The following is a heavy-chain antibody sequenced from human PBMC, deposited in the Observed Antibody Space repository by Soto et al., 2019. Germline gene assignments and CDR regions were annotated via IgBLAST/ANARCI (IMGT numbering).Heavy chain of an antibody. CDR2: IYYSGST. D-gene: IGHD3-10*02. V-gene: IGHV4-30-4*01. CDR3: ARDSPPVRGPNPYYYYGMDV. Sequence: ASVTMSLTCTVAGGSVSTGDCYWSWISQPPGNCLEWIGYIYYSGSTYYNPSLKSRVTISVDTSKNQFSLKLSSVTAADTAVYYCARDSPPVRGPNPYYYYGMDVWGQGTTVTVSS. J-gene: IGHJ6*02. CDR1: GGSVSTGDCY.